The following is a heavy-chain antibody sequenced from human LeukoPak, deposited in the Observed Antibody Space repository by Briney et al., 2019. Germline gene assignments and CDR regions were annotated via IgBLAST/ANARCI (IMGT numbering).Heavy chain of an antibody. CDR3: AREGVYSRGYFDF. Sequence: PSETLPVTCTVSGASISDYYWSWIRQPPGKGLEWIGYIYYSGTTNYNPSLKSRVTISLDTSKNQFSLRLSSVTAADTAVYYCAREGVYSRGYFDFWGQGTRVPLSS. CDR1: GASISDYY. V-gene: IGHV4-59*01. D-gene: IGHD3-22*01. CDR2: IYYSGTT. J-gene: IGHJ4*02.